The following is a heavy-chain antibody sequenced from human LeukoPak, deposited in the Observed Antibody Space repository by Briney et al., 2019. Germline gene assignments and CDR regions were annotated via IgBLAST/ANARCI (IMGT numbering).Heavy chain of an antibody. D-gene: IGHD1-26*01. CDR3: ARDNSVGDVAWWFDP. CDR1: GYTFTGYY. J-gene: IGHJ5*02. V-gene: IGHV1-2*02. CDR2: INPNSGGT. Sequence: ASVKVSCKASGYTFTGYYMHWVRQAPGQGLEWMGWINPNSGGTNYAQKFQGRVTMTRDMSTTTDYMELSSLTYDDTAVYYCARDNSVGDVAWWFDPWGQGTLVTVSS.